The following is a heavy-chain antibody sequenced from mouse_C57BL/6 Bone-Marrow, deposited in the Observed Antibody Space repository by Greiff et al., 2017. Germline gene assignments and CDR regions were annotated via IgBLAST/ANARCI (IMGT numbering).Heavy chain of an antibody. CDR3: ARSGDYDGYYFDY. V-gene: IGHV1-42*01. J-gene: IGHJ2*01. CDR2: INPSTGGT. D-gene: IGHD2-4*01. Sequence: EVQLQQSGPELVKPGASVKISCKASGYSFTGYYMNWVKQSPEKSLEWIGEINPSTGGTTYNQKFKAKATLTVDKSSSTAYMQLKSLTSEDSAVYYCARSGDYDGYYFDYWGQGTTLTGSS. CDR1: GYSFTGYY.